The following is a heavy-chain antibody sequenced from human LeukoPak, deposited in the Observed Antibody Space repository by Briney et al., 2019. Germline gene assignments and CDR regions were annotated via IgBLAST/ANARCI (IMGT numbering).Heavy chain of an antibody. V-gene: IGHV1-2*04. J-gene: IGHJ3*02. CDR2: INPNSGGT. D-gene: IGHD3-9*01. Sequence: ASVKVSCKASGYTFTGYYMHWVRQAPGQGLEWMGWINPNSGGTNYAQKFQGWVTMTRDTSISTAYMELSRLRSDDTAVYYCARSFYDILTGYYPPPGDAFDIWGQGTMVTVSS. CDR3: ARSFYDILTGYYPPPGDAFDI. CDR1: GYTFTGYY.